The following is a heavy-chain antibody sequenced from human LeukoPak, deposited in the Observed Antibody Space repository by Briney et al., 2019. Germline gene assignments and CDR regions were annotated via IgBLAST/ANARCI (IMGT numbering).Heavy chain of an antibody. V-gene: IGHV1-8*02. CDR1: GYTFTSYG. CDR2: MNPNSGDT. CDR3: ARGLGTYDSSELTWPMISF. D-gene: IGHD3-22*01. J-gene: IGHJ4*02. Sequence: ASVKVSCKASGYTFTSYGISWVRQATGQGLEWMGWMNPNSGDTAYAQKFQGRITMTRSTSISTAYMELSGLRSEDTAVYYCARGLGTYDSSELTWPMISFWGQGTLVTVSS.